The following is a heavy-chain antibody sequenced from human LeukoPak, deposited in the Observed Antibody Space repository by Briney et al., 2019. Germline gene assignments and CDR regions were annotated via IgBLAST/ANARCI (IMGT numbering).Heavy chain of an antibody. CDR2: IYHSGSP. CDR3: ARVNINSWHSCDY. D-gene: IGHD6-13*01. CDR1: GGSISSNNW. Sequence: SETLSLTRAVSGGSISSNNWWGWVRQPPGKGLEWIGEIYHSGSPNYNPSLKSRVTISVDKSRNHFSLNLSSVTAADTAVYYCARVNINSWHSCDYWGQGTLVTVSS. J-gene: IGHJ4*02. V-gene: IGHV4-4*02.